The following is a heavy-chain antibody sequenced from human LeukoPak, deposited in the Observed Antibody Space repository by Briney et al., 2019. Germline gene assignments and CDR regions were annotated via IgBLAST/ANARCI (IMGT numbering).Heavy chain of an antibody. CDR2: IYYSGST. V-gene: IGHV4-31*03. Sequence: SQTLSLTCTVSGGSISSGGYYWSWIRQHPGKGLEWIGYIYYSGSTYYNPSLKSRVTISVDTSKNQFSLKLSSVTAADTAVYYCAREDPQTTVPEGMDVWGQGTTVTVSS. D-gene: IGHD4-17*01. CDR3: AREDPQTTVPEGMDV. J-gene: IGHJ6*02. CDR1: GGSISSGGYY.